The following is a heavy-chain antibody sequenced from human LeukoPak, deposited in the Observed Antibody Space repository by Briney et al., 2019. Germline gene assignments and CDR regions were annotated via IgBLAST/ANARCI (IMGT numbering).Heavy chain of an antibody. V-gene: IGHV3-7*05. D-gene: IGHD3/OR15-3a*01. CDR1: GFSFSSYW. J-gene: IGHJ4*02. CDR2: IKQDGNEK. CDR3: ARERIWTGKTFDY. Sequence: PGGSLRLSCAAPGFSFSSYWMSWVRQAPGKGLEWVANIKQDGNEKYYVDSVKGRFTISRDNAKNSLYLQMNSLRAEDTAVYYCARERIWTGKTFDYWGQGTLVTVSS.